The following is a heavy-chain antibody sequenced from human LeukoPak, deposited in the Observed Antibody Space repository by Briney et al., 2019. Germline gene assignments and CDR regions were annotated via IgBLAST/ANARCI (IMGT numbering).Heavy chain of an antibody. CDR1: GYTFTSYY. D-gene: IGHD3-3*01. V-gene: IGHV1-18*04. CDR2: ISAYNGNT. J-gene: IGHJ3*02. Sequence: ASVKVSCKASGYTFTSYYMHWVRQAPGQGLEWMGWISAYNGNTNYAQKLQGRVTMTTDTSTSTAYMELRSLRSDDTAVYYCARCSYYDFWSGYSLYAFDIWGQGTMVTVSS. CDR3: ARCSYYDFWSGYSLYAFDI.